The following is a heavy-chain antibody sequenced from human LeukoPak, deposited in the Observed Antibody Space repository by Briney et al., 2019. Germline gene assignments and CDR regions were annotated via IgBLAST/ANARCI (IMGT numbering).Heavy chain of an antibody. CDR3: AKGAGSGWFGNYFDY. CDR1: GFTFSSYA. D-gene: IGHD6-19*01. CDR2: ISGSGGST. Sequence: GGSLRLSCAASGFTFSSYAMSWVRQAPGKGLEWVSAISGSGGSTYYADSVKGRFTISRDNSKNTLYLQMNSPRAEDTAVYYCAKGAGSGWFGNYFDYWGQGTLVTVSS. V-gene: IGHV3-23*01. J-gene: IGHJ4*02.